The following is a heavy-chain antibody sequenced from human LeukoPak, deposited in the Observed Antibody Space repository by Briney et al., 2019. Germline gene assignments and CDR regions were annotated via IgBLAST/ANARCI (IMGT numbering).Heavy chain of an antibody. CDR2: INHSGST. J-gene: IGHJ4*02. Sequence: SETPSLTCAVYGGSFSGYYWSWIRQPPGKGLEWIGEINHSGSTNYNPSLKSRVTISVDTSKNQFSLKLSSVTAADTAVYYCASGGYDFWSGYYIANDYWGQGTLVTVSS. D-gene: IGHD3-3*01. CDR1: GGSFSGYY. CDR3: ASGGYDFWSGYYIANDY. V-gene: IGHV4-34*01.